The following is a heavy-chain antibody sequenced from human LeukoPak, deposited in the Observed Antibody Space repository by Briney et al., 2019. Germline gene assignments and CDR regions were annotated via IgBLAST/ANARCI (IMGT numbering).Heavy chain of an antibody. D-gene: IGHD2-2*01. V-gene: IGHV3-21*01. CDR3: ARDGCSSTRCRFYDWFDA. J-gene: IGHJ5*02. Sequence: GGSLRLFCAASGFTLSGYHMNWLRQATGKGLEWFSFISTSSSYIHYADSVKGRFTISRDNAKNTLFLQMNSLRAEDTAVYYCARDGCSSTRCRFYDWFDAWGQGTLVTASS. CDR1: GFTLSGYH. CDR2: ISTSSSYI.